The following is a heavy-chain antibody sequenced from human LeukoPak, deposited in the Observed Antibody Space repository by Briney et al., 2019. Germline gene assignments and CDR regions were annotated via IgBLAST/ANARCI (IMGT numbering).Heavy chain of an antibody. CDR2: IYSSGST. J-gene: IGHJ2*01. D-gene: IGHD2-2*01. CDR3: RVLRERVPDGYFDL. Sequence: SETLSLTCTVSGGSISSYYWSWIRQPAGKGLEWIGRIYSSGSTIYNPSLKSRVTMSVDTSKNQFSLKLSSVTAADTTLYYCRVLRERVPDGYFDLWGRGTLVTVSS. CDR1: GGSISSYY. V-gene: IGHV4-4*07.